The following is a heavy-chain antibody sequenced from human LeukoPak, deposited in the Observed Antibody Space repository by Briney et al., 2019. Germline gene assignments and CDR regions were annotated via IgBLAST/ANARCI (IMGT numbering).Heavy chain of an antibody. CDR2: INHSGST. CDR3: ARGRYYGSGSYKWSDP. D-gene: IGHD3-10*01. Sequence: SETLSLTCAVYGGSFSGYYWSWIRQPPGKGLERIGEINHSGSTNYNPSLKSRVTISVDTSKNQFSLKLSSVTAADTAVYYCARGRYYGSGSYKWSDPWGQGTLVTVSS. J-gene: IGHJ5*02. CDR1: GGSFSGYY. V-gene: IGHV4-34*01.